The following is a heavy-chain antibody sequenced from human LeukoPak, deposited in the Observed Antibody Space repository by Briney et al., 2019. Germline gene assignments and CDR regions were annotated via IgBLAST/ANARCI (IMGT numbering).Heavy chain of an antibody. CDR3: ARDVVVTAIWYYFDY. V-gene: IGHV3-30*02. J-gene: IGHJ4*02. CDR1: GFTFSSYG. D-gene: IGHD2-21*02. Sequence: GGSLRLSCAASGFTFSSYGMHWVRQAPGKGLEWVAFIHFGGNNKYYADSVKGRFSISRDNSKNTLSLQMNSLRDEDTAVYYCARDVVVTAIWYYFDYWGQGTLVTVSS. CDR2: IHFGGNNK.